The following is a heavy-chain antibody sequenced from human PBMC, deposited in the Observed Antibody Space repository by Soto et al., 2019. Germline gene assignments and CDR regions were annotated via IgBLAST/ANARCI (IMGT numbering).Heavy chain of an antibody. D-gene: IGHD3-10*01. J-gene: IGHJ6*02. V-gene: IGHV1-69*02. CDR1: GGTFSSYT. CDR3: ASGLWFGELLRCYGMDV. Sequence: QVQLVQSGAEVKKPGSSVKVSCKASGGTFSSYTISWVRQAPGQGLEWMGRIIPILGIANYAQKFQGRVTITADKSTSTAYMELSSLSSEDTAVYYCASGLWFGELLRCYGMDVWGQGTTVTVSS. CDR2: IIPILGIA.